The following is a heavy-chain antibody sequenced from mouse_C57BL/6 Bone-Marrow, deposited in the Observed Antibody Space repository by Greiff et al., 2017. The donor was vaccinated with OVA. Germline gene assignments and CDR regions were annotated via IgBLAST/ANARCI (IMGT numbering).Heavy chain of an antibody. CDR3: GRDNYYGSSLFAY. D-gene: IGHD1-1*01. CDR2: IDPSDSYT. J-gene: IGHJ3*01. Sequence: QVQLQQPGAELVMPGASVKLSCKASGYTFTSYWMHWVKQRPGQGLEWIGEIDPSDSYTNYHQKFKGKSTLTVDKSSSTAYMQLSSLTSEDSAVYYCGRDNYYGSSLFAYWGQGTLVTVSA. CDR1: GYTFTSYW. V-gene: IGHV1-69*01.